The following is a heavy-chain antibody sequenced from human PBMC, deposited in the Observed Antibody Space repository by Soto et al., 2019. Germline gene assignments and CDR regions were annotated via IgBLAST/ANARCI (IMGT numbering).Heavy chain of an antibody. CDR1: GFTFSCYW. CDR3: ARVGTGYYYKDV. J-gene: IGHJ6*03. D-gene: IGHD1-1*01. CDR2: INSDGTTT. V-gene: IGHV3-74*01. Sequence: ALRLSCATSGFTFSCYWMHCVRQAPGKGLVWVSRINSDGTTTTYADSVKGRFTISRDNAKNTLYVEMNSLRAEDTAVYYCARVGTGYYYKDVWGKGTTVTVSS.